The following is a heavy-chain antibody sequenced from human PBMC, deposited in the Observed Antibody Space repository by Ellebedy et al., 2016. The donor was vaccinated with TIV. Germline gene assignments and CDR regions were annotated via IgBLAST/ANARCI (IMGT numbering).Heavy chain of an antibody. Sequence: PGGSLRLSCEGSGFSVSDHYMDCVRQAPGKGLEWIGFIRSETYTGTTEYAASVKGIFTISRDDSNNKLFLQMNNLKTEDTAVYYCARANFDPTGGVRPPDVWGQGTSVTVSS. CDR3: ARANFDPTGGVRPPDV. J-gene: IGHJ3*01. CDR1: GFSVSDHY. D-gene: IGHD7-27*01. CDR2: IRSETYTGTT. V-gene: IGHV3-72*01.